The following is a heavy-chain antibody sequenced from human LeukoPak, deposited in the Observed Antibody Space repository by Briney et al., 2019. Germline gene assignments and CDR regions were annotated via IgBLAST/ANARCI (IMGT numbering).Heavy chain of an antibody. Sequence: PGGSLRLSCATTGFIFNNFVMHWVRQAPGKGLEWVALMPYDGSDKYYADSVKGRFTISRDNSKNTLYLQMNSLRVEDTAVYYCVVGGSPGYWGQGTLVTVSS. D-gene: IGHD2-15*01. CDR3: VVGGSPGY. CDR1: GFIFNNFV. CDR2: MPYDGSDK. J-gene: IGHJ4*02. V-gene: IGHV3-30*02.